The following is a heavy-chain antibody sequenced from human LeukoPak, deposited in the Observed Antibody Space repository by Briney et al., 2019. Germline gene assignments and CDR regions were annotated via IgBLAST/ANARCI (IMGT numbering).Heavy chain of an antibody. CDR2: IYHSGST. D-gene: IGHD2-2*01. CDR1: GGSISSSNW. V-gene: IGHV4-4*02. Sequence: PSGTLSLTCAVSGGSISSSNWWSWVRQPPGKGLEWIGEIYHSGSTNYNPSLKSRVTISVDKSKNQFSLKLSSVTAADTAVYYCARLPYCSSTSCYWGFDYWGQGTLVTVSS. J-gene: IGHJ4*02. CDR3: ARLPYCSSTSCYWGFDY.